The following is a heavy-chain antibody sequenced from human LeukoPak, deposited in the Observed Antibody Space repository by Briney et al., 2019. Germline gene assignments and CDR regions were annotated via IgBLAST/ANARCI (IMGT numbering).Heavy chain of an antibody. CDR3: ARISGGYSYGPFDY. CDR2: IYTSGST. CDR1: GGSISSYY. V-gene: IGHV4-4*07. J-gene: IGHJ4*02. D-gene: IGHD5-18*01. Sequence: SETLSLTCTVSGGSISSYYWSWIRQPAGKGLEWIGRIYTSGSTNYNPSLKSRVTMSVDTSKNQISLKLSSVTAADTAVYYCARISGGYSYGPFDYWGQGTLVTVSS.